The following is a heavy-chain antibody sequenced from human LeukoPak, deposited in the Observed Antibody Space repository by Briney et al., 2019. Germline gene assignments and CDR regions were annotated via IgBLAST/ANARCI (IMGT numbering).Heavy chain of an antibody. CDR3: ARYIVSYPHDAFDI. CDR2: IYYSGST. D-gene: IGHD1-26*01. V-gene: IGHV4-59*01. Sequence: SETLSLTCTVSGGSISSYYWSWIRQPPGKGLEWIGYIYYSGSTSYNPSLKSRVTISVDTSKKQFSLKLSSVTAADTAFYYCARYIVSYPHDAFDIWGQGTMVAVSS. CDR1: GGSISSYY. J-gene: IGHJ3*02.